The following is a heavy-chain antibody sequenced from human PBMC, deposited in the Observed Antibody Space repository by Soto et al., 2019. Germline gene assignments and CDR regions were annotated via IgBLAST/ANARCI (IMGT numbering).Heavy chain of an antibody. CDR1: GGSISSGGYS. D-gene: IGHD3-22*01. CDR3: ARGGVDDSSGYYEYYFDY. J-gene: IGHJ4*02. Sequence: SETLSLTCAVSGGSISSGGYSWSWIRQPPGKGLEWIGYIYHSGSTYYNPSLKSRVTISVDRSKKQFSLKLNSVTAADTAVYYFARGGVDDSSGYYEYYFDYWGQGTLVTVSS. CDR2: IYHSGST. V-gene: IGHV4-30-2*01.